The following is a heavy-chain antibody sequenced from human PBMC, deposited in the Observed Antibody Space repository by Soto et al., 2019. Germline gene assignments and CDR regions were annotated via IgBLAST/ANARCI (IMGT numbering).Heavy chain of an antibody. V-gene: IGHV4-31*03. J-gene: IGHJ4*02. CDR1: GGSISSGGYY. CDR2: IYYSGRT. CDR3: ARVVGGVIVYLDY. D-gene: IGHD3-16*02. Sequence: SETLSLTCSVSGGSISSGGYYWSWIRQHPGKGLEWIGYIYYSGRTYYNPSLMSRVTISLDTSKNQFSLKLSSVTAADTAVYYCARVVGGVIVYLDYWGQGILVTVSS.